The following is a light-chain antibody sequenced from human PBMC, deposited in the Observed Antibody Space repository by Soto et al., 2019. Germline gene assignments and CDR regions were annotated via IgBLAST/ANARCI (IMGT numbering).Light chain of an antibody. CDR1: SGHNNYA. J-gene: IGLJ2*01. CDR3: QTWGTAIHDVV. Sequence: QPVLTQSPSASASLGASVKLTCTLNSGHNNYAIAWHQQQPEKGPRYLMKLNSDGSHSKGDGIPDRFSGSSSGAERHLTISSLQSEDEADYYCQTWGTAIHDVVFGGGTKLTVL. CDR2: LNSDGSH. V-gene: IGLV4-69*01.